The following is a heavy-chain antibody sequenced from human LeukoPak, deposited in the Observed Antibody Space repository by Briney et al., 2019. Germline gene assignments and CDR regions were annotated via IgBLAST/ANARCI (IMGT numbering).Heavy chain of an antibody. Sequence: GGSLRLSCAASGFTFDDYAMHWVRQAPGKGLEWVSGISWNSGSIGYADSVKGRFTISRDNAKNSLYLQMNSLRAEDTAVYYCARRSGWTTVTTDVSDFDYWGQGTLVTVSS. CDR1: GFTFDDYA. D-gene: IGHD4-17*01. CDR3: ARRSGWTTVTTDVSDFDY. CDR2: ISWNSGSI. J-gene: IGHJ4*02. V-gene: IGHV3-9*01.